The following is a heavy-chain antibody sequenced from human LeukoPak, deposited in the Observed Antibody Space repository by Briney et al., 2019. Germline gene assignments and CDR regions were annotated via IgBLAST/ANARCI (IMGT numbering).Heavy chain of an antibody. Sequence: GGSLRLSCAASGFTFTGYWMSWVCQAPGKGLEWVANIKQDGSEKNYVDSVKGRFTISRDNAKNSLYLQMNSLRAADTAVYYCAKNRGSAYYAHYWGQGTLVTVSS. CDR2: IKQDGSEK. D-gene: IGHD3-3*01. J-gene: IGHJ4*02. CDR3: AKNRGSAYYAHY. CDR1: GFTFTGYW. V-gene: IGHV3-7*01.